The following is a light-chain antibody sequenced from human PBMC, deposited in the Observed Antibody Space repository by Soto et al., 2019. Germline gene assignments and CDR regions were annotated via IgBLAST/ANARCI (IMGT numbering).Light chain of an antibody. CDR3: QQYKSYPIT. V-gene: IGKV1-5*03. CDR2: KAS. Sequence: DIQMTQSPSTLSASLGDRVTITCRASQSISSWLAWYQQKPGKAPKLLIYKASSLESGVPSRFSGSGSGTEFTLTISSLQPDDFATYYCQQYKSYPITFGQGTRLEIK. J-gene: IGKJ5*01. CDR1: QSISSW.